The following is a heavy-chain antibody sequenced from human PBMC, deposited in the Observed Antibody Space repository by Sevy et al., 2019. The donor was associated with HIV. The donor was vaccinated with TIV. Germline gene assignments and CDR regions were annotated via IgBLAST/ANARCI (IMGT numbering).Heavy chain of an antibody. CDR1: GFTVNSNY. V-gene: IGHV3-66*01. D-gene: IGHD5-18*01. J-gene: IGHJ4*02. CDR2: IHSDDTT. CDR3: AGGKSGYGYALNY. Sequence: GGSLRLSCAASGFTVNSNYMTWVRQAPGKGLEGVSVIHSDDTTYHADSVKDRFTISRDNFKNTLYLDMSSLRAEDTAVYYCAGGKSGYGYALNYWGQGTLVTVSS.